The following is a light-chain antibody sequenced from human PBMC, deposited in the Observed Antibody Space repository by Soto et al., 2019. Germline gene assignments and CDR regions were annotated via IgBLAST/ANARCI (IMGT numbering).Light chain of an antibody. J-gene: IGKJ5*01. CDR1: ESISGH. CDR3: QQSYSTPSIT. CDR2: AAS. Sequence: DIQMTQSPSSLSAFVGDRVTITCRASESISGHLNWYQQKPGKAPKLLIYAASSLQNGVPSRFSGGGSGTDFTLTISNLQPADFATYYCQQSYSTPSITFGQGTRLEIK. V-gene: IGKV1-39*01.